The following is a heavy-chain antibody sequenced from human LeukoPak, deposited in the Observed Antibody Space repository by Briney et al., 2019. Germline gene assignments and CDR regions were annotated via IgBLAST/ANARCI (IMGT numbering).Heavy chain of an antibody. V-gene: IGHV1-2*02. CDR2: INPNSGGT. J-gene: IGHJ4*02. CDR1: GYTFTGYY. CDR3: ARVSPLVVARYIDY. Sequence: ASVKVSCKASGYTFTGYYMHWVRQAPGQGLEWMGWINPNSGGTNYAQKFQGRVTMTRDTSISTAYMELSRVRSDDTAVYFCARVSPLVVARYIDYGSQGTLVTVPS. D-gene: IGHD1-26*01.